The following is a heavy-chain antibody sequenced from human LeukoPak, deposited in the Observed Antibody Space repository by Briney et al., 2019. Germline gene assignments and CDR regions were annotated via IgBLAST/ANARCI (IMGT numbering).Heavy chain of an antibody. CDR3: ARGYTGTIDY. D-gene: IGHD1-1*01. CDR1: GFTFSSYS. J-gene: IGHJ4*02. V-gene: IGHV3-21*01. CDR2: ISSSSSYI. Sequence: KTGGSLRLSCAASGFTFSSYSMNWVRQAPGKGLDWVSSISSSSSYIYYADSVKGRFTISRDNAKNSLYLQMNSLRAEDTAVYYCARGYTGTIDYWGQGTLVTVSS.